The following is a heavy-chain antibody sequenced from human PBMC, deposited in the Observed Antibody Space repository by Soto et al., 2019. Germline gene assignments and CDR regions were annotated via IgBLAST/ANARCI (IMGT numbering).Heavy chain of an antibody. CDR3: AKCLDFYYYYGMDV. V-gene: IGHV3-30*18. CDR2: ISYDGSNK. J-gene: IGHJ6*02. CDR1: GFTFSSYG. Sequence: GGSLRLSCAASGFTFSSYGMHWVRQAPGKGLEWVAVISYDGSNKYYADSVKGRFTISRDNSKNTLYLQMNSLRAEDTAVYYCAKCLDFYYYYGMDVWGQGTTVTVSS.